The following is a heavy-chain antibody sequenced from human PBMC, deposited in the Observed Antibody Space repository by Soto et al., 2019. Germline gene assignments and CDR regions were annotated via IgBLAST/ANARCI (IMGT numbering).Heavy chain of an antibody. D-gene: IGHD3-10*01. CDR2: ISGGGETT. J-gene: IGHJ4*02. CDR1: GFTFSSYA. Sequence: EVQLLESGGGLVQPGGSLRLSCAASGFTFSSYAMWWVRQAPGKGLAWVSAISGGGETTYYADSVKGRFTISRDNSKNTLYLQMNSLRAEDTAVYYCAFNSGSGSYYFDYWGQGTLVTVSS. V-gene: IGHV3-23*01. CDR3: AFNSGSGSYYFDY.